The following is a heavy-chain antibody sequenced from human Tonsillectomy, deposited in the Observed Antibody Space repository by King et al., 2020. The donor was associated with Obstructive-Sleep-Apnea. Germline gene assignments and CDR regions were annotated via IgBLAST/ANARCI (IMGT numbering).Heavy chain of an antibody. V-gene: IGHV3-30*02. Sequence: QLVQSGGGVVQPGRSLRLSCAASGFTFSSYGMHWVRQAPGKGLEWVAFIRDDGSSQYYADSVKGRFTISRDNSKNTLYLQMNSLRTEDTAVYYCAKALRSWDYWGQGTLVTVSS. CDR1: GFTFSSYG. J-gene: IGHJ4*02. CDR3: AKALRSWDY. D-gene: IGHD6-13*01. CDR2: IRDDGSSQ.